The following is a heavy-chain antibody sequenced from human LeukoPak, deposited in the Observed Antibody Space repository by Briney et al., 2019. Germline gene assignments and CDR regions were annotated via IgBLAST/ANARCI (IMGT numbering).Heavy chain of an antibody. CDR1: GFTLSNSA. J-gene: IGHJ4*02. Sequence: PGGSLRLSCVVSGFTLSNSAMTWVRQAPGEGLEWVSSIGASGGNTFNADSVKGRFTISRDNSRNTLYLQVSSLGAEDTAVYFCAKEARRGYTYGFFDYWGQGTLVTVSS. D-gene: IGHD5-18*01. CDR3: AKEARRGYTYGFFDY. CDR2: IGASGGNT. V-gene: IGHV3-23*01.